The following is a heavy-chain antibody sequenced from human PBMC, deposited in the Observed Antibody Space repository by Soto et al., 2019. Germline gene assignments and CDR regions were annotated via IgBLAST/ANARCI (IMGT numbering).Heavy chain of an antibody. CDR1: GGSISSGDYY. D-gene: IGHD3-10*01. Sequence: LCGGSISSGDYYWSWIRQPPGKGLEWIGYIYYSGSTYYNPSLKSRVTISVDTSKNQFSLKLSSVTAADTAVYYCARESSGYGARCFDYWGQGTLVTVSS. CDR3: ARESSGYGARCFDY. CDR2: IYYSGST. J-gene: IGHJ4*02. V-gene: IGHV4-30-4*01.